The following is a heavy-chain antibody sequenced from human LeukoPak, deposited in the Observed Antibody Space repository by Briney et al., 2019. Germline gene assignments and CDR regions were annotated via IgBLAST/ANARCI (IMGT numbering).Heavy chain of an antibody. CDR2: IYHSGST. CDR1: GYSLSSGYY. J-gene: IGHJ6*03. D-gene: IGHD6-13*01. CDR3: ARGIADYMDV. Sequence: PSETLSLTCTVSGYSLSSGYYWGWIRQPPGKGLEWIGSIYHSGSTYYNPSLKSRVTISVDTSKNQFSLKLSSVTAADTAVYYCARGIADYMDVWGKGTTVTVSS. V-gene: IGHV4-38-2*02.